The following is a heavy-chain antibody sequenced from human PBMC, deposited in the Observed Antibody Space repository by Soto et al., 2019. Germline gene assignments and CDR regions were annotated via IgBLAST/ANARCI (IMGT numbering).Heavy chain of an antibody. D-gene: IGHD3-10*01. J-gene: IGHJ6*02. Sequence: SETLSLTCTVSGGSISSYYWSWIRQPPGKGLEWIGYIYYSGSTNYNPSLKSRVIISVDTSKNQFSLKLSSVTAADTAVYYCARDIRLLWFGESDIPSFWGMDVLGQGTTVTVSS. CDR1: GGSISSYY. V-gene: IGHV4-59*01. CDR2: IYYSGST. CDR3: ARDIRLLWFGESDIPSFWGMDV.